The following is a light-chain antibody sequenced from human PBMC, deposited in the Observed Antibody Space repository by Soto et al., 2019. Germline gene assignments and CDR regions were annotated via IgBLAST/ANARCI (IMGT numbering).Light chain of an antibody. J-gene: IGKJ3*01. Sequence: EIVLTQSPGTLSLSPGEGGTLSCRASQSVTSNYIAWYQQKPGQAPRLLILGASSRATGIPDRFSGSGSGTDFTLTISRLEPEDFSVYYCQLYGSSPTFGAGTKVDIK. CDR3: QLYGSSPT. CDR2: GAS. V-gene: IGKV3-20*01. CDR1: QSVTSNY.